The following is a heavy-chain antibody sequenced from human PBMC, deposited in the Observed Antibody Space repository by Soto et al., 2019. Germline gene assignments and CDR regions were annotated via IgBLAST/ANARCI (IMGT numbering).Heavy chain of an antibody. D-gene: IGHD3-9*01. J-gene: IGHJ4*02. CDR1: GYTFTGYY. V-gene: IGHV1-2*04. Sequence: QVQLVQSGAEVKKPGASVKVSCKASGYTFTGYYMHWVRQAPGQGLEWIGWINPNSGGTNYAQKFQGWVTMTRDTSISTAYMELSRLRSDDTAVYYCARATPLRYFDWLWDYFDYWGQGTLVTVSS. CDR3: ARATPLRYFDWLWDYFDY. CDR2: INPNSGGT.